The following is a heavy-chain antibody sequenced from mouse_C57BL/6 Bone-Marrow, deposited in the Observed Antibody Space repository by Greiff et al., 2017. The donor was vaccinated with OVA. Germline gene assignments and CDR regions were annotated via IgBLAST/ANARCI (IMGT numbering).Heavy chain of an antibody. J-gene: IGHJ4*01. V-gene: IGHV1-81*01. CDR1: GYTFTSYG. CDR3: ARYDYYGSGAMDY. CDR2: IYPRSGNT. Sequence: QVQLKQSGAELARPGASVKLSCKASGYTFTSYGISWVKQRTGQGLEWIGEIYPRSGNTYYNEKFKGKATLTADKSSSTAYMELRSLTSEDSAVYFCARYDYYGSGAMDYWGQGTSVTVSS. D-gene: IGHD1-1*01.